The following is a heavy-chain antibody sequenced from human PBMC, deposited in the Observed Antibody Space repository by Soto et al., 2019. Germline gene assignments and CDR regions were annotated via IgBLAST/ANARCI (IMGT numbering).Heavy chain of an antibody. CDR3: ARAAGDNRKWWCHYGLDI. D-gene: IGHD2-15*01. CDR1: GYTFTSYG. CDR2: ISAHSGNT. J-gene: IGHJ6*02. V-gene: IGHV1-18*01. Sequence: ASVKVSCKASGYTFTSYGIRWVRQAPGQGLEWMGWISAHSGNTNYAQKFQGRVTMTTDTSTSTAYMDLRSLRSDDTAVYYCARAAGDNRKWWCHYGLDIWGQGTTVTVSS.